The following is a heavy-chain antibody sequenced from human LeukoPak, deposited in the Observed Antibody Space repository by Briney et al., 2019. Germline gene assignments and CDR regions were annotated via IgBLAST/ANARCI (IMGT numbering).Heavy chain of an antibody. CDR3: AKDISNWAFFDY. Sequence: GGSLRLSCAASGFTFDDYAMHWVRQAPGKGLEWVSGISWNSGSIGYADSVKGRFTISRDNAKNSPYLQMDSLRAEDTALYYCAKDISNWAFFDYWGQGTLVTVSS. V-gene: IGHV3-9*01. J-gene: IGHJ4*02. D-gene: IGHD7-27*01. CDR2: ISWNSGSI. CDR1: GFTFDDYA.